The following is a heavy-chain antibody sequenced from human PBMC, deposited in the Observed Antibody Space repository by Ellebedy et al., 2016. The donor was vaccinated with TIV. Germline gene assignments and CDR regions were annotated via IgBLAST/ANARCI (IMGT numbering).Heavy chain of an antibody. D-gene: IGHD1-26*01. CDR2: INHSGST. J-gene: IGHJ4*02. V-gene: IGHV4-34*01. CDR3: ARAVGATGGDY. CDR1: GGSFSGYY. Sequence: SETLSLTXAVYGGSFSGYYWSWIRQPPGKGLEWIGEINHSGSTNYNPSLKSRVTISVDTSKNQFSLKLSSVTAADTAVYYCARAVGATGGDYWGQGTLVTVSS.